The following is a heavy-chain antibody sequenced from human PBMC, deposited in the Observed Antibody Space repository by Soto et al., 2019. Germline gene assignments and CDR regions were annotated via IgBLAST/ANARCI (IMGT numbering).Heavy chain of an antibody. CDR3: AKGLSDSSWSNDAFDI. D-gene: IGHD6-13*01. CDR1: GFTFSSYG. Sequence: VGSLRLSCAASGFTFSSYGMHWVRQAPGKGLEWVAVISYDGSNKYYADSVKGRFTISRDNSKNTLYLQMNSLRAEDTAVYYCAKGLSDSSWSNDAFDIWGQGTMVTVSS. J-gene: IGHJ3*02. CDR2: ISYDGSNK. V-gene: IGHV3-30*18.